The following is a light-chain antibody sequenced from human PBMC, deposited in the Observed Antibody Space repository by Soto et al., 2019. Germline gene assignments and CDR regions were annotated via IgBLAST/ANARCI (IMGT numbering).Light chain of an antibody. CDR3: MQSTQLPPT. CDR1: QILLHITGETF. Sequence: DVVMTRTPLSLSFAPGQPASISCKSGQILLHITGETFLIWYLQKPGQSPQLLIYEVSTRVSGVPDRFSGSGSGTDFTLEISRVETDDVGIYYCMQSTQLPPTFGQGTRLEIK. CDR2: EVS. J-gene: IGKJ5*01. V-gene: IGKV2D-29*02.